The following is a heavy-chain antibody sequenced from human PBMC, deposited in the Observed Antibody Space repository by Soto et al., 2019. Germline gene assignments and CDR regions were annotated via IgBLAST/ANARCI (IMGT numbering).Heavy chain of an antibody. D-gene: IGHD3-9*01. CDR3: AKDWVSYYDILTGHYFDY. J-gene: IGHJ4*02. V-gene: IGHV3-23*01. CDR2: ISGSGGST. CDR1: GFTFSSYA. Sequence: GGALRLSCAAYGFTFSSYAMSWVRQAPGKGLEWVSAISGSGGSTYYADSVKGRFTISIDNSKNTLYLQMNSLRAEDTAVYYCAKDWVSYYDILTGHYFDYWGQGTLVTVSS.